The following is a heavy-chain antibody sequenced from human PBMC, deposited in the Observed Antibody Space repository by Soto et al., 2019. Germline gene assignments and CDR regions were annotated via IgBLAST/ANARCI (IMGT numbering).Heavy chain of an antibody. CDR1: GYTFTNYD. V-gene: IGHV1-8*01. J-gene: IGHJ4*02. CDR2: XNPNSXNP. D-gene: IGHD4-17*01. Sequence: XVKVSCKASGYTFTNYDINWVRQATGQGLEWMSWXNPNSXNPGYEQKFHXXVTMTRNXXISNDYMEMRSLRSEDTAVYYCARTLYGDDVDYWGQGTLVTVSS. CDR3: ARTLYGDDVDY.